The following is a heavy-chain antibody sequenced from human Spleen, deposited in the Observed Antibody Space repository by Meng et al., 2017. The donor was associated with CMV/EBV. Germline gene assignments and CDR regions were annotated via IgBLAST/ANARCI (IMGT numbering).Heavy chain of an antibody. Sequence: GESLKISCAASGFTFRTSALHWVRQAPGKGLEWVALISYDDNNKYYADSVKGRFTISRDISKNTLYLQMNSLRAEDTAVYYCARDQSEYCTNGGCYPTHFDYWGQGTLVTVSS. V-gene: IGHV3-30*04. CDR3: ARDQSEYCTNGGCYPTHFDY. D-gene: IGHD2-8*01. CDR2: ISYDDNNK. J-gene: IGHJ4*02. CDR1: GFTFRTSA.